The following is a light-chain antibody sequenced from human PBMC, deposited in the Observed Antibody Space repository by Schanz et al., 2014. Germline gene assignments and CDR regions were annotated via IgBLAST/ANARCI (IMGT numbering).Light chain of an antibody. J-gene: IGLJ3*02. CDR3: SSYAGSINWV. CDR1: SSDVGSYNF. V-gene: IGLV2-23*01. CDR2: GAN. Sequence: QSALTQPPSASGSPGQSITISCTGTSSDVGSYNFVSWYQQHPGKAPKLIIYGANKRPSGVSNRFSGSKSGNTASLTISGLQAEDEADYYCSSYAGSINWVFGGGTKLTVL.